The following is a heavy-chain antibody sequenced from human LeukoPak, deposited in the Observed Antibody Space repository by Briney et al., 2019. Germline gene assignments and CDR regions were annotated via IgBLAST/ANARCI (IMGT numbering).Heavy chain of an antibody. CDR3: AIHSGRGYSYGRYYYYGMDI. CDR1: GGSISSYY. V-gene: IGHV4-59*08. D-gene: IGHD5-18*01. Sequence: SETLSLTCTVSGGSISSYYWSWIRQPPGKGLEWIGYIYYSGSTNYNPSLKSRVTISVDTSKNQFSLKLSSVTAADTAVYYCAIHSGRGYSYGRYYYYGMDIWGQGTTVTVSS. J-gene: IGHJ6*02. CDR2: IYYSGST.